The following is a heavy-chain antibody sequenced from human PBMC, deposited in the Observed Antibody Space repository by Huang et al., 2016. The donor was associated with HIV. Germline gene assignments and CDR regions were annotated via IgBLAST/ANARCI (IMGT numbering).Heavy chain of an antibody. CDR2: IIPIFGTT. V-gene: IGHV1-69*13. CDR1: GGGSSSYA. CDR3: ARSGPRWGLATIWTLVY. J-gene: IGHJ4*02. Sequence: QVQLVQSGAEVKKPGSSVKLSCQSSGGGSSSYAISWVRQARGQGLEWMGGIIPIFGTTEYAPRFQGRVTITADESTNTADIELSSLEYDDTALYYCARSGPRWGLATIWTLVYWGQGTLVTVSS. D-gene: IGHD5-12*01.